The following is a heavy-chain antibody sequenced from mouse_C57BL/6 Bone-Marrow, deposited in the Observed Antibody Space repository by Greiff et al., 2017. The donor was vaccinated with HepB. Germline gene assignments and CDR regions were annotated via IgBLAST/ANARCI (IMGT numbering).Heavy chain of an antibody. CDR1: GFTFSSYG. CDR2: ISSGGSYT. D-gene: IGHD3-2*02. CDR3: ARGGYPAWFAY. V-gene: IGHV5-6*01. Sequence: EVQLKESGGDLVKPGGSLKLSCAASGFTFSSYGMSWVRPTPDKRLEWVATISSGGSYTYYPDSVKGRFTISRDNAKNTLYLQMSSLKSEDTAMYYCARGGYPAWFAYWGQGTLVTVSA. J-gene: IGHJ3*01.